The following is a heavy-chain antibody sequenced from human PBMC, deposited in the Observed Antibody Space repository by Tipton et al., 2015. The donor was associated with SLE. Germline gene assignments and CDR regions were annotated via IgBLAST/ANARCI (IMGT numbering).Heavy chain of an antibody. CDR1: GDSITRHY. Sequence: TLSLTCTVSGDSITRHYWDWIRQPPGKGPEWIGRITNNGNTYYIPSLQSRVTMSVDKSKNHFSLKLSSVTAADTAVYYCARHDTNYGRNWFDPWGQGTLVTVSS. J-gene: IGHJ5*02. D-gene: IGHD2-8*01. CDR3: ARHDTNYGRNWFDP. CDR2: ITNNGNT. V-gene: IGHV4-39*01.